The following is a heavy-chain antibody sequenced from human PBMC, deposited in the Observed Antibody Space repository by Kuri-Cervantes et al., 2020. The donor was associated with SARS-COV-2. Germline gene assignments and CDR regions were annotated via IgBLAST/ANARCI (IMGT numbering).Heavy chain of an antibody. CDR3: ARLSTHYGMDV. CDR2: INHSGST. Sequence: GSLRLSCAVYGGSFSGYYWSRIRQPPGKGLEWIGEINHSGSTNYNPSLKSRVTISVDTSKNQFSLKLSSVTAADTAVYYCARLSTHYGMDVWGQGTTVTVSS. J-gene: IGHJ6*02. D-gene: IGHD2-2*01. V-gene: IGHV4-34*01. CDR1: GGSFSGYY.